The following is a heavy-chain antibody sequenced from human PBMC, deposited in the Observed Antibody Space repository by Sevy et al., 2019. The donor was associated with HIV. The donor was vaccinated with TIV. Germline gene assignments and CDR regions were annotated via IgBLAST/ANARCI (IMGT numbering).Heavy chain of an antibody. D-gene: IGHD5-18*01. CDR3: ARVRYNYGQHYFDY. J-gene: IGHJ4*02. V-gene: IGHV3-11*06. CDR2: SSSRNSYT. Sequence: GGSLRLSCTASGFTFSDYYMSWIRQAPGKGLEWVSYSSSRNSYTNYAGSVKGRFTISRDKAKNPLYLQMNSLRAEDTAVYYCARVRYNYGQHYFDYWGQGTLVTVSS. CDR1: GFTFSDYY.